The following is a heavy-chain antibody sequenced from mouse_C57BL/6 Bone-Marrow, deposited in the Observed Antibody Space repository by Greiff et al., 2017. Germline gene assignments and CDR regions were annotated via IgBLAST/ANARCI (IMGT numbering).Heavy chain of an antibody. J-gene: IGHJ2*01. CDR1: GYTFTSYW. CDR3: ARSGIYYDYFLDY. D-gene: IGHD2-4*01. CDR2: IHPNSGST. V-gene: IGHV1-64*01. Sequence: VQLQQPGAELVKPGASVKLSCKASGYTFTSYWMHWVKQRPGQGLEWIGMIHPNSGSTNYNEKFKSKATLTVEKSSSTAYMQLSSLTSEDSAVYYCARSGIYYDYFLDYWGQGTTLTVSS.